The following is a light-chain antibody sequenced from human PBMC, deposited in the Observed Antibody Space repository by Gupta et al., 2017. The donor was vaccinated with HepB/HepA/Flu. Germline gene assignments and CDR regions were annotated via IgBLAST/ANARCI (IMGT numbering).Light chain of an antibody. CDR2: AAS. CDR3: QQTDSTPLI. V-gene: IGKV1-39*01. CDR1: QSISSY. Sequence: DIQMTQSPSSLSASVGDRVTITCRTSQSISSYLHWYQQKPGKAPKLLIYAASKLQSGVPSRFSGSGSGTDFTLTISSLQPEDFATYYCQQTDSTPLIFGGGTKVEIK. J-gene: IGKJ4*01.